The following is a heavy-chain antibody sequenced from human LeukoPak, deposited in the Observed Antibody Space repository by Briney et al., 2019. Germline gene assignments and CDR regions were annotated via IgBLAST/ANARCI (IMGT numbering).Heavy chain of an antibody. V-gene: IGHV4-38-2*02. CDR1: GFTFSSYA. J-gene: IGHJ5*02. Sequence: PGGSLRLSCAASGFTFSSYAMSWIRQPPGKGLEWIGSIYHSGSTYYNPSLKSRVTISVDTSKNQFSLKLSSVTAADTAVYYCARERAATAGTNWFDPWGQGTLVTVSS. CDR2: IYHSGST. CDR3: ARERAATAGTNWFDP. D-gene: IGHD2-15*01.